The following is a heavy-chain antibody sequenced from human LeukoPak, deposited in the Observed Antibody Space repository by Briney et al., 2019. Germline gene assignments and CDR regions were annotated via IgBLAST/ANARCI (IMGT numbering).Heavy chain of an antibody. Sequence: LSLTCSVSGDSVSSDSYYWSWIRQPPGKGLEWVSYISSSGSTIYYADSVKGRFPISRDNAKNSLYLQMNSLRAEDTAVYYCVRGRTGFDYWGQGTLVTVSS. CDR1: GDSVSSDSYY. V-gene: IGHV3-11*01. CDR2: ISSSGSTI. J-gene: IGHJ4*02. CDR3: VRGRTGFDY. D-gene: IGHD3/OR15-3a*01.